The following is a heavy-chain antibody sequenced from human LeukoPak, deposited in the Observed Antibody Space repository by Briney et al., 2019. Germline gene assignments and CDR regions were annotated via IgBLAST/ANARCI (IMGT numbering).Heavy chain of an antibody. CDR3: AKVSVVDWNDVNWFDP. V-gene: IGHV3-30*02. J-gene: IGHJ5*02. D-gene: IGHD1-1*01. CDR1: GSTFSSYG. CDR2: IRYDGSNK. Sequence: GGSLRLSCAASGSTFSSYGMHWVRQAPGKGLEWVAFIRYDGSNKYYADSVKGRFTISRDNSKNTLYLQMNSLRAEDTAVYYCAKVSVVDWNDVNWFDPWGQGTLVTVSS.